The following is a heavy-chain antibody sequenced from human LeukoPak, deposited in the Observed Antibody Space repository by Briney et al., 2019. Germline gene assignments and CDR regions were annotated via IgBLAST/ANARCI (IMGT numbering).Heavy chain of an antibody. CDR1: GYSFTSYW. J-gene: IGHJ6*03. Sequence: GESLKISCKGSGYSFTSYWIGWVRQMPGKGLEWMGIIYPGDSDTRYSPSFQGQVTISADKSISTAYLQGSSLKASDTAMYYCARHLLKNQDIVVVPAAIPFYMDVWGKGTTVTVSS. V-gene: IGHV5-51*01. CDR2: IYPGDSDT. D-gene: IGHD2-2*02. CDR3: ARHLLKNQDIVVVPAAIPFYMDV.